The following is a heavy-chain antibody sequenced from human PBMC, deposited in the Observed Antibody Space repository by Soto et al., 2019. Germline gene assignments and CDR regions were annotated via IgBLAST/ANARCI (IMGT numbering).Heavy chain of an antibody. CDR3: ARLTTVTTDPYYYYYYMDV. CDR2: IYYSGST. V-gene: IGHV4-59*08. J-gene: IGHJ6*03. CDR1: GGSISSYY. Sequence: SETLSLTCTVSGGSISSYYWSWIRQPPGKGLEWIGYIYYSGSTNYNPSLKSRVTISVDTSKNQFSLKLSSVTAADTAVYYCARLTTVTTDPYYYYYYMDVWGKGTTVTVSS. D-gene: IGHD4-4*01.